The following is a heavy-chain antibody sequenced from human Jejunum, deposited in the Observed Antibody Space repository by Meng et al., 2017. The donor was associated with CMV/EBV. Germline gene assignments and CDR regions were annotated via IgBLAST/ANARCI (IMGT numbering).Heavy chain of an antibody. J-gene: IGHJ4*02. CDR3: ARGAPWTDYDY. CDR2: ISSDGRAA. D-gene: IGHD3/OR15-3a*01. CDR1: GFVFRSYW. Sequence: LSCSASGFVFRSYWMHWVRQVPGKGLVWVARISSDGRAANYADSVKGRFTISRDNAGNTLYLQMTSLRAEDTAVYYCARGAPWTDYDYWGQGTLVTVSS. V-gene: IGHV3-74*01.